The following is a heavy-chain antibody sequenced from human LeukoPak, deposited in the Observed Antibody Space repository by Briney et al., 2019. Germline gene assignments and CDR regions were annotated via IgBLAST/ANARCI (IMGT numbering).Heavy chain of an antibody. CDR2: IYYSGST. CDR3: ARDGEVYYYGSGSYSLDY. J-gene: IGHJ4*02. V-gene: IGHV4-39*07. D-gene: IGHD3-10*01. Sequence: SETLSLTCTVSGGSISSSRYYWGWIRQPPGKGLEWIGRIYYSGSTYYNPSLKSRVTISVDTSKNQFSLKLSSVTAADTAVYYCARDGEVYYYGSGSYSLDYWGQGTLVTVSS. CDR1: GGSISSSRYY.